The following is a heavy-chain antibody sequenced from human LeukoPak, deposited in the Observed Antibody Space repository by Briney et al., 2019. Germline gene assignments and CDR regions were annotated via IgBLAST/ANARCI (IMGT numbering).Heavy chain of an antibody. CDR1: GDSVSSNSAA. D-gene: IGHD3-10*01. Sequence: SQTLSLTCAISGDSVSSNSAAWNWIRQSPSRGLEWLGRTYYRSKWYNDYALSVKSRITINPDTSKNQFSLQLNSVTPEDTAVYYCAREVYDDYGSGSSFLQFDYWGQGTLVTVSS. CDR2: TYYRSKWYN. V-gene: IGHV6-1*01. CDR3: AREVYDDYGSGSSFLQFDY. J-gene: IGHJ4*02.